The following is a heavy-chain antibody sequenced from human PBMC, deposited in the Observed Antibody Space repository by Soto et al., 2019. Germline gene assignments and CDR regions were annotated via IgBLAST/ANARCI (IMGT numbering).Heavy chain of an antibody. Sequence: QVQLVQSGAEVKKPGASVKVSCKASGYTFTSYGISGVRQAPGQGLEWMGWLSAYNGNTNYAQKLQGRVTMTTDTAASTASMELRNLRSDDTAVYYCARVVVPAVKGIFDYWGQGTLVTFSS. CDR2: LSAYNGNT. V-gene: IGHV1-18*01. CDR1: GYTFTSYG. CDR3: ARVVVPAVKGIFDY. D-gene: IGHD2-2*01. J-gene: IGHJ4*02.